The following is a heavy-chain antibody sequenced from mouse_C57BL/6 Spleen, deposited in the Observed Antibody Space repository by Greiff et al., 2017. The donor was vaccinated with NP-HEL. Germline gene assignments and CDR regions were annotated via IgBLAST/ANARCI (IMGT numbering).Heavy chain of an antibody. D-gene: IGHD2-4*01. CDR2: ISDGGSYT. Sequence: EVQGVESGGGLVKPGGSLKLSCAASGFTFSSYAMSWVRQPPEKRLEWVATISDGGSYTYYPDNVKGRFTITRDNDKNHLYLQISHLKSKDTAIYYYARDDYDEGYAMDYWGQGTSVTVSS. CDR3: ARDDYDEGYAMDY. V-gene: IGHV5-4*01. J-gene: IGHJ4*01. CDR1: GFTFSSYA.